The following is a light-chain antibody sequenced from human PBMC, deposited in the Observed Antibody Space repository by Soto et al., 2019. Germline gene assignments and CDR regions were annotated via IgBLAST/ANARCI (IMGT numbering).Light chain of an antibody. CDR2: GAS. CDR3: QNYNSAPIT. Sequence: DIQMTQSPSSLSASVGDRVPIPXXASQGINIYLAWYQQAAGKVPKKXIYGASKLQSGVPSRFRGGGSGTNFTLTISSLQPEDVGTYYCQNYNSAPITFGQGTRLEIK. CDR1: QGINIY. J-gene: IGKJ5*01. V-gene: IGKV1-27*01.